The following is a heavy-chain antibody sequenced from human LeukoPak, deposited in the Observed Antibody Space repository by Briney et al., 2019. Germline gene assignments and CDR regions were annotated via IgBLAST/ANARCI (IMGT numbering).Heavy chain of an antibody. CDR1: GFTFSDYY. CDR3: AKDQTDIVVVVAASYYYYGMDV. Sequence: GGSLRLSCAASGFTFSDYYMSWIRQAPGKGLEWVAVISYDGSNKYYADSVKGRFTISRDNSKNTLYLQMNSLRAEDTAVYYCAKDQTDIVVVVAASYYYYGMDVWGQGTTVTVSS. V-gene: IGHV3-30*18. D-gene: IGHD2-15*01. J-gene: IGHJ6*02. CDR2: ISYDGSNK.